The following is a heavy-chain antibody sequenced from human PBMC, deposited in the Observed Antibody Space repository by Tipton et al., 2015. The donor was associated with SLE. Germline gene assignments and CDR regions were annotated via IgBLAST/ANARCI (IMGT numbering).Heavy chain of an antibody. CDR1: GFTFSSYA. CDR2: XXXSGSYI. D-gene: IGHD3-10*01. V-gene: IGHV3-21*01. J-gene: IGHJ5*02. CDR3: ARDGXLDYYGSGSYXXXCXX. Sequence: GSLRLSCEVSGFTFSSYAMXXXRQAXGXGLEWVSSXXXSGSYIYYAASLKGRFTISRDNAKNSLYLQLNSLTAEDXXLYYCARDGXLDYYGSGSYXXXCXXWGXGTLVTVSS.